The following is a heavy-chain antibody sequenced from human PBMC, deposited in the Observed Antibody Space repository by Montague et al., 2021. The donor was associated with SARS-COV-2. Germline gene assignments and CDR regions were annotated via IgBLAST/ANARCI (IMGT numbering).Heavy chain of an antibody. CDR1: GDSINNYY. CDR3: ARLSGYNPFDAFDI. V-gene: IGHV4-59*01. Sequence: SETLSLTCTVSGDSINNYYWSWIRQPPGKGLEWIGNTFYSGSTMYNPSLKSRVTISVDTSENQFSLNLSSVTAADPAVYFCARLSGYNPFDAFDIWGPGTMVTVSS. D-gene: IGHD5-24*01. J-gene: IGHJ3*02. CDR2: TFYSGST.